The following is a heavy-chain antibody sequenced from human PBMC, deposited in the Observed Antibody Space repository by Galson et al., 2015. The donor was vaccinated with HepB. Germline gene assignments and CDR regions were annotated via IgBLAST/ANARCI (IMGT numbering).Heavy chain of an antibody. CDR2: IIPILGIA. CDR1: GGTFSSYT. V-gene: IGHV1-69*02. CDR3: ASSRCGGDCFIYNWFDP. J-gene: IGHJ5*02. Sequence: SVKVSCKASGGTFSSYTISWVRQAPGQGLEWMGRIIPILGIANYAQKFQGRVTITADKSTSTAYMELSSLRSEDTAVYYCASSRCGGDCFIYNWFDPWGQGTLVTVSS. D-gene: IGHD2-21*02.